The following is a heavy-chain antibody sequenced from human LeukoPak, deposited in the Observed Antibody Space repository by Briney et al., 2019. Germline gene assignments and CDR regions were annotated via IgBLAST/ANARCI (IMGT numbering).Heavy chain of an antibody. J-gene: IGHJ4*02. CDR2: ISWNSGSI. CDR1: GFTFDDYA. V-gene: IGHV3-9*03. Sequence: GRSLRLSCAASGFTFDDYAMHWVRQAPGKGLEWVSGISWNSGSIGYADSVKGRFTISRDNAKNSLYLQMNSLRAEDMALYYCAKDISRGVVPEYYFDYWGQGTLVTVSS. D-gene: IGHD2-2*01. CDR3: AKDISRGVVPEYYFDY.